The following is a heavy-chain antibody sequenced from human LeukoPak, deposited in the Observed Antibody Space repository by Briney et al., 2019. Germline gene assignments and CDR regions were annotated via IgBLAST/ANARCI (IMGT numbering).Heavy chain of an antibody. D-gene: IGHD6-19*01. J-gene: IGHJ4*02. CDR1: GFTFSHYA. CDR3: AKTLSSGWSGKYYFDY. CDR2: LTDSGDAT. V-gene: IGHV3-23*01. Sequence: GGSLRLSCAVSGFTFSHYAMSWVRQAPGTGLEWVGSLTDSGDATYYADSVKGRFTIYRDNSKSRLSLQMNSLRAEDTAVYYCAKTLSSGWSGKYYFDYWGQGTLVSVSS.